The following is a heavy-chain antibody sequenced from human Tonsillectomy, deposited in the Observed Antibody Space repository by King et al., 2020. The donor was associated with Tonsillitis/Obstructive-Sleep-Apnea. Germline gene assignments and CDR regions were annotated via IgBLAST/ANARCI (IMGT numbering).Heavy chain of an antibody. CDR1: GDSISSSNW. J-gene: IGHJ4*02. V-gene: IGHV4-4*02. D-gene: IGHD1-7*01. CDR2: IYHSGST. Sequence: QLQESGPGLVKPSGTLSLTCAVSGDSISSSNWWCWVRQPPGKGLEWIGEIYHSGSTNYNPSLKNRLTLSVDKSKNQFSLKLSSVTAADTAVYYCARLRYNWNYGVDYWGQGTLVTVSS. CDR3: ARLRYNWNYGVDY.